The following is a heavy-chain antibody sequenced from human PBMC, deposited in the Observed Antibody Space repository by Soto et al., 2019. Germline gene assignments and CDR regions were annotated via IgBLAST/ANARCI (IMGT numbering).Heavy chain of an antibody. D-gene: IGHD3-10*01. V-gene: IGHV3-30-3*01. CDR2: ISYDGHNK. CDR1: VFAFDNYA. J-gene: IGHJ6*02. CDR3: ARYLVRGSITLNYYYYGLDV. Sequence: GGSLRLSCEASVFAFDNYAMHWVRQVPGKGLEWMAVISYDGHNKYYAESVEGRFTISRDNSINTLFLHMSGLRAEDTAVYYCARYLVRGSITLNYYYYGLDVWGQGTTVTVSS.